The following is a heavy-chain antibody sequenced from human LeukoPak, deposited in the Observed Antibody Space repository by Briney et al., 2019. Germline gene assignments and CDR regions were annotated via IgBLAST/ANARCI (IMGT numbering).Heavy chain of an antibody. J-gene: IGHJ6*03. Sequence: GGSLRRSCAGSGFTFDDYAMHWVRQAQGKGLEWVSLISGDGGSTYYADSGKGRFTISRDNSKNSLYLQMNGLRTEDTALYYCAKVSRSYDFWRTANLYYMDVWGKGTTVTVSS. CDR1: GFTFDDYA. V-gene: IGHV3-43*02. D-gene: IGHD3-3*01. CDR3: AKVSRSYDFWRTANLYYMDV. CDR2: ISGDGGST.